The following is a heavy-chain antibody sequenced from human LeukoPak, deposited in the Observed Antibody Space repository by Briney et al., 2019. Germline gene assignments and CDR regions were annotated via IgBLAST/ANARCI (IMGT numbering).Heavy chain of an antibody. CDR2: INHSGST. CDR1: GGSISSYY. CDR3: ATPGLGSGWNY. D-gene: IGHD3-22*01. Sequence: SETLSLTCTVSGGSISSYYWSWIRQPPGKGLEWIGEINHSGSTNYNPSLKSRVTISVGTSKNQFSLKLSSVTAADTAVYYCATPGLGSGWNYWGQGTLVTVSS. V-gene: IGHV4-34*01. J-gene: IGHJ4*02.